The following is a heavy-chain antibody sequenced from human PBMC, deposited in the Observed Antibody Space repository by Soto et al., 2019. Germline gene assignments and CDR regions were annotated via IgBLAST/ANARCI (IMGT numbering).Heavy chain of an antibody. CDR3: AKSRPRYCSSTSCYYYFDY. V-gene: IGHV3-23*01. D-gene: IGHD2-2*01. J-gene: IGHJ4*02. Sequence: XGSLRLSFAASGFTFSSYAMSWVRQAPGKGLEWVSAISGSGGSTYYADSVKGRFTISRDNSKNTLYLQLNSLRAEDTAVYYCAKSRPRYCSSTSCYYYFDYWGQGTLVTVSS. CDR1: GFTFSSYA. CDR2: ISGSGGST.